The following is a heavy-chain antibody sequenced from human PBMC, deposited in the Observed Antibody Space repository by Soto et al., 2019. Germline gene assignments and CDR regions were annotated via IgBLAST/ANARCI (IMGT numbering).Heavy chain of an antibody. J-gene: IGHJ6*02. CDR2: ISAYNGNT. CDR1: GYTFTSYG. D-gene: IGHD3-10*01. CDR3: ARDRYYGSGSYSNYYYYGMDV. Sequence: ASVKVSCKASGYTFTSYGISWVRQAPGQGLEWIGWISAYNGNTNYAQKLQGRVTMTTDTSTSTAYMELRSLRSDDTAVYYCARDRYYGSGSYSNYYYYGMDVWGQGTTVTVSS. V-gene: IGHV1-18*04.